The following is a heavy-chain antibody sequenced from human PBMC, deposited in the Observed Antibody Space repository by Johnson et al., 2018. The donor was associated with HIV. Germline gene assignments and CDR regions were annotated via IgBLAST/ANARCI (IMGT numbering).Heavy chain of an antibody. CDR2: ISFNGGTI. Sequence: VQLVESGGTLVKPGMSLRLSCVASGFMFDDYAIHWVRQGPGKGLEWVACISFNGGTIAYANSLKGRFIISRDNAKNSLYPQMNSLRAEDTAVYYCATLNGHAFGIWGQGTMVTVSS. J-gene: IGHJ3*02. V-gene: IGHV3-9*01. CDR3: ATLNGHAFGI. CDR1: GFMFDDYA.